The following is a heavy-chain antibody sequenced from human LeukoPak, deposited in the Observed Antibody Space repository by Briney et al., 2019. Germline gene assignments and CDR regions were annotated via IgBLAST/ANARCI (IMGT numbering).Heavy chain of an antibody. Sequence: SETLSLTCTVSGGSISSGSYYWSWIRQPAGKGLEWIGSIYYSGSTYYNPSLKSRVTISVDTSKNQFSLKLSSVTAADTAVYYCARASVRGGLDYWGQGTLVTVSS. J-gene: IGHJ4*02. CDR3: ARASVRGGLDY. V-gene: IGHV4-39*07. CDR2: IYYSGST. D-gene: IGHD3-10*01. CDR1: GGSISSGSYY.